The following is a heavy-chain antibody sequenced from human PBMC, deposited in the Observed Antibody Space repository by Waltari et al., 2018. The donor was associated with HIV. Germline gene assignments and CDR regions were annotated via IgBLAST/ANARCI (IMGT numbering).Heavy chain of an antibody. CDR3: ARDAALFD. J-gene: IGHJ4*02. Sequence: EVQLVESGGGLVQPGGSLRLSCAASGFTLSSSWMHWVRQAPGKGLVWVSRINGDGSSTDYADSVKGRFTISRDNAKNTLYLQVNTLRAEDTAVYFCARDAALFDWGQGTLVTVSS. D-gene: IGHD3-10*02. V-gene: IGHV3-74*01. CDR1: GFTLSSSW. CDR2: INGDGSST.